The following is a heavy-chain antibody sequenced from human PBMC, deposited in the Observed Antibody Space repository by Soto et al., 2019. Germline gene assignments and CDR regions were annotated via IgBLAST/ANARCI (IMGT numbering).Heavy chain of an antibody. CDR1: GFTFSSYW. CDR3: AREDYYGSGLYYYYYYCMDV. CDR2: IKQDGSEK. D-gene: IGHD3-10*01. Sequence: GGSLRLSCAASGFTFSSYWMSWVRQAPGKGLEWVANIKQDGSEKYYVDSVKGRFTISRDNAKNSLYLQMNSLRAEDTAVYYCAREDYYGSGLYYYYYYCMDVWGKGTTVTVSS. V-gene: IGHV3-7*01. J-gene: IGHJ6*03.